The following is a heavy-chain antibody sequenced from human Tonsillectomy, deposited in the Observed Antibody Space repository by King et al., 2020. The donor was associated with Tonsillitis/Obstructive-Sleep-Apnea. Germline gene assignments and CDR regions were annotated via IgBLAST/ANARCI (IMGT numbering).Heavy chain of an antibody. J-gene: IGHJ4*02. CDR1: GFIFDDYA. Sequence: VQLVESGGGLVQPGRSLRLSCAASGFIFDDYAMHWVRQAPGKGLEWVSGINWNSNGIAYADSVKGRFTISRDNAKNSLYLQMNSLRAEDTALYYCAKDGGFGYLLYYFAYWGQGTLVTVSS. CDR3: AKDGGFGYLLYYFAY. D-gene: IGHD3-10*01. V-gene: IGHV3-9*01. CDR2: INWNSNGI.